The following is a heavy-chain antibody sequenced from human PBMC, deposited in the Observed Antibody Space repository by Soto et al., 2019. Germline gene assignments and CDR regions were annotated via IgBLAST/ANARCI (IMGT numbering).Heavy chain of an antibody. CDR1: GGTFSSYA. D-gene: IGHD6-13*01. V-gene: IGHV1-69*12. CDR3: ARVIAASGTIDY. J-gene: IGHJ4*02. Sequence: QVQLVQSGAEVKTPGSSVKVSCKASGGTFSSYAISWVRQAPGQGLEWMGGIIPIFGTANYAQKFQGRVTITAEESTSTAYMELSSLSSVDTAVYYCARVIAASGTIDYWGQGTLVTVSS. CDR2: IIPIFGTA.